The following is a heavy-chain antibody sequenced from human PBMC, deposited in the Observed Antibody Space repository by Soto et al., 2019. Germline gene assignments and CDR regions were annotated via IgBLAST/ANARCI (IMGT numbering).Heavy chain of an antibody. CDR3: VRDRMWEQWLGPHDAFEI. CDR2: VNAAANDI. CDR1: GFTFSIFS. Sequence: EVQLVESGGGLVQPGGSLRLSCAASGFTFSIFSRSWVRQAPGKGLEWISYVNAAANDIYYTDSVRGRFTISRDNAKNSLYLQMNSLRDDDTAVYYCVRDRMWEQWLGPHDAFEIWGQGTMVTVS. V-gene: IGHV3-48*02. D-gene: IGHD6-19*01. J-gene: IGHJ3*02.